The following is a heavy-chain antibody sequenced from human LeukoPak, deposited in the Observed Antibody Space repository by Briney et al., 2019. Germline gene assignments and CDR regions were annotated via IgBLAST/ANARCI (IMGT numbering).Heavy chain of an antibody. CDR3: ASVSAMLDFSLDA. J-gene: IGHJ6*04. V-gene: IGHV4-30-2*01. CDR2: IYRSGNA. D-gene: IGHD3-10*02. CDR1: GGSIDTGGYY. Sequence: SETLSLTCTVSGGSIDTGGYYWAWLRQPPGKGQEYIGYIYRSGNAFYNPSLKSRITVSVDKSKNLFSLNMTSVTAADTAVYFCASVSAMLDFSLDAWGKGTMVIVSS.